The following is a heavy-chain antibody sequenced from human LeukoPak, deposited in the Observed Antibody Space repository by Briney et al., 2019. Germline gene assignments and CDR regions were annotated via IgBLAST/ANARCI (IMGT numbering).Heavy chain of an antibody. Sequence: GGSLRLSCAASGFTFSSYEMNWVRQAPGKGLEWVSAISGSGGSTYYADSVKGRFTISRDNSKNTLYLQMNSLRAEDTAVYYCAKRTPLHITMVRGVMYYYYYYMDVWGKGTTVTISS. CDR1: GFTFSSYE. J-gene: IGHJ6*03. CDR3: AKRTPLHITMVRGVMYYYYYYMDV. V-gene: IGHV3-23*01. CDR2: ISGSGGST. D-gene: IGHD3-10*01.